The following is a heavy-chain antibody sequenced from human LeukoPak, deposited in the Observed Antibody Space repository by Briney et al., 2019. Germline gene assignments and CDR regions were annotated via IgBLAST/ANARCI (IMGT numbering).Heavy chain of an antibody. CDR3: AKDPYDYGDYVPDY. J-gene: IGHJ4*02. CDR2: ISYDGSNK. D-gene: IGHD4-17*01. CDR1: GFTFSSYG. V-gene: IGHV3-30*18. Sequence: GRSLRPSCAASGFTFSSYGMHWVRQAPGKGLEWVAVISYDGSNKYYADSVKGRFTISRDNSKNTLYLQMNSLRAEDTAVYYCAKDPYDYGDYVPDYWGQGTLVTVSS.